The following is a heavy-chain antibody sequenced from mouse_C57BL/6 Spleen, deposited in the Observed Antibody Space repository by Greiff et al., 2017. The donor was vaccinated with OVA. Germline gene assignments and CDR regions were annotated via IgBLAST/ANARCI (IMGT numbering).Heavy chain of an antibody. CDR2: INPNNGGT. J-gene: IGHJ2*01. CDR1: GYTFTDYY. CDR3: ARRGEEFDY. V-gene: IGHV1-26*01. Sequence: VQLQQSGPELVKPGASVKISCKASGYTFTDYYMNWVKQSHGKSLEWIGDINPNNGGTSYNQKFKGKAILTVDKSSSTAYMELRSLTSEDSAVYYCARRGEEFDYWGQGTTLTVSS.